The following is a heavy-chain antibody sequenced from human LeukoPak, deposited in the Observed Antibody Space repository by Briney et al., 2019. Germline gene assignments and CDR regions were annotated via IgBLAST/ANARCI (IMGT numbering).Heavy chain of an antibody. Sequence: GGSLRLSCAASGFTVSSNYMSWVRQAPGKGLEWVSIIYSGGSTYYADSVKGRFTISRDNSKNTLYLQMNSLRAEDTAVYYCARYMILGFFFGYWGQGTLVTVSS. D-gene: IGHD3/OR15-3a*01. V-gene: IGHV3-53*01. CDR1: GFTVSSNY. CDR3: ARYMILGFFFGY. J-gene: IGHJ4*02. CDR2: IYSGGST.